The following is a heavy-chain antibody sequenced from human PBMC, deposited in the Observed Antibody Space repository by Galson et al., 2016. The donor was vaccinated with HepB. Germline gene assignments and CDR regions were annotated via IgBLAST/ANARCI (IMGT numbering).Heavy chain of an antibody. Sequence: QSGAEVKKPGESLKISCKTSGYSFISYWIGWVRQMPGKGLEWMGIIYPGDSETKYNPSFQGQVTISVDKSTSTAYLQWNSLKASDTAMYYCARPARGYCSGGTCPHPGYFDLWGRGTLVTVSS. V-gene: IGHV5-51*01. CDR1: GYSFISYW. CDR2: IYPGDSET. J-gene: IGHJ2*01. D-gene: IGHD2-15*01. CDR3: ARPARGYCSGGTCPHPGYFDL.